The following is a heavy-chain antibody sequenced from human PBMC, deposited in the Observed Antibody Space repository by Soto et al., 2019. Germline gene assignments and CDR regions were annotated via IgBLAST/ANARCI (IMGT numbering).Heavy chain of an antibody. D-gene: IGHD2-15*01. CDR1: GGSISSSSYY. Sequence: PSETLSLTCTVSGGSISSSSYYWGWIRQPPGKGLEWIGSIYYSGSTYYNPSLKSRVTISVDTSKNQFSLKLSSVTAADTAVYYCAKYYGATSAHTYTIDHWGQGTLVTVSS. V-gene: IGHV4-39*07. CDR3: AKYYGATSAHTYTIDH. CDR2: IYYSGST. J-gene: IGHJ5*02.